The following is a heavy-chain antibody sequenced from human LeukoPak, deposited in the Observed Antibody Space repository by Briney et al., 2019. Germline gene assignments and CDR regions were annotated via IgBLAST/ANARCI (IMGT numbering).Heavy chain of an antibody. J-gene: IGHJ6*03. CDR1: GFTFSSYA. CDR3: ARSRSSTSAMDV. V-gene: IGHV3-23*01. CDR2: ISGSGGST. D-gene: IGHD2-2*01. Sequence: GGSLRLSCAASGFTFSSYAMSWVRQAPGKGLEWVSAISGSGGSTYYADSVKGRFTISRDNAKNSLYLQMNSLRAEDTAVYYCARSRSSTSAMDVWGKGTTVTVSS.